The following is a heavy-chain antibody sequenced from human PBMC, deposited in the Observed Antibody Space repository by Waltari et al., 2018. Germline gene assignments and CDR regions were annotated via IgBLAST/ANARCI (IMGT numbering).Heavy chain of an antibody. CDR2: IYYSGST. J-gene: IGHJ4*02. CDR1: GGSISSHY. Sequence: QVQLQESGPGLVKPSETLSLTCTVSGGSISSHYWSWIRQPPGKGLEWIGYIYYSGSTNYNPSRKSRVTISVDTSKNQFSLKLSSVTAADTAVYYCVRDRYFDYWGQGTLVTVSS. V-gene: IGHV4-59*11. CDR3: VRDRYFDY.